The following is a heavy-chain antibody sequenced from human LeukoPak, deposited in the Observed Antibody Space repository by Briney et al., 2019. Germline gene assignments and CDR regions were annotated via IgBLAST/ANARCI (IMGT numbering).Heavy chain of an antibody. CDR2: ISGSGANT. CDR1: KFTFSTSA. D-gene: IGHD3-9*01. J-gene: IGHJ4*02. Sequence: QPGGSLRLSCAASKFTFSTSAMSWVRQAPGKGLEWVSAISGSGANTYYVDSVKGRFTISRDNSKNTLYLEMSSLRSDDTAVYYCAKESQTYYDIMTDYPNYYFDYWGQGTLVTVSS. CDR3: AKESQTYYDIMTDYPNYYFDY. V-gene: IGHV3-23*01.